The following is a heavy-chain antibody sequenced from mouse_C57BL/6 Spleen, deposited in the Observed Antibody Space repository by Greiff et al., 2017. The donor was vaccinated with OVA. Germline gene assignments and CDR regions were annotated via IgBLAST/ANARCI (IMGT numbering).Heavy chain of an antibody. CDR1: GYTFTGYW. CDR3: ARREYYYGSSPGWYFDV. D-gene: IGHD1-1*01. J-gene: IGHJ1*03. Sequence: QVRLQQSGAELMKPGASVKLSCKATGYTFTGYWIEWVKQRPGHGLEWIGEILPGSGSTNYNEKFKGKATFTADTSSNTAYMQLSSLTTEDSAIYYCARREYYYGSSPGWYFDVWGTGTTVTVSS. CDR2: ILPGSGST. V-gene: IGHV1-9*01.